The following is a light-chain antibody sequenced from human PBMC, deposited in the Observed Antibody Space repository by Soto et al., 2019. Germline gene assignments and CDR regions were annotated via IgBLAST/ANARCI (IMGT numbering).Light chain of an antibody. CDR2: DAS. Sequence: EIVLSQSPATLSLSPGERATLSCRASQSVSSYLAWYQQKPGQAPRLLIYDASTRATGIPARFSGSGSGTDFTLTISSLESEDFAVYYCQQLSNWPWTFGQGTKVDIK. CDR1: QSVSSY. CDR3: QQLSNWPWT. V-gene: IGKV3-11*01. J-gene: IGKJ1*01.